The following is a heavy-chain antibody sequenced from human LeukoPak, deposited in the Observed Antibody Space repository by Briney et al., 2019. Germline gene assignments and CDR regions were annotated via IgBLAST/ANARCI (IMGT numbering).Heavy chain of an antibody. Sequence: GGSLRLSCAASGFTFRSYAMHWVRQAPGKGLEWVAVISYDGSNKYYADSVKGRFTISRDNSKNTLYLQMNSLRAEDTAVYYCARERGYSYGLDYWGQGTLVTVSS. CDR3: ARERGYSYGLDY. J-gene: IGHJ4*02. V-gene: IGHV3-30-3*01. CDR2: ISYDGSNK. CDR1: GFTFRSYA. D-gene: IGHD5-18*01.